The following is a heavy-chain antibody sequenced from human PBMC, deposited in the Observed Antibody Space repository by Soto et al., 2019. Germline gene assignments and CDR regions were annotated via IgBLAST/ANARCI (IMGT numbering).Heavy chain of an antibody. J-gene: IGHJ4*02. V-gene: IGHV1-69*13. CDR1: GGTFSSYA. CDR2: IIPIFGTA. D-gene: IGHD3-22*01. Sequence: SVKVSCKASGGTFSSYAISWVRQAPGQGLEWMGGIIPIFGTANYAQKFQGRVTITADESTSTAYMELSSLRSEDTAVYYCARVGPKVYYYDSSGYWAPFDYWGQGTLVTVSS. CDR3: ARVGPKVYYYDSSGYWAPFDY.